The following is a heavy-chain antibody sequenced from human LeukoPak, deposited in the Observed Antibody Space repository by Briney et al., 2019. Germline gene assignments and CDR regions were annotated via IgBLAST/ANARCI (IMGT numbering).Heavy chain of an antibody. V-gene: IGHV3-15*01. J-gene: IGHJ4*02. CDR3: TTSKGLRG. D-gene: IGHD2-8*01. Sequence: GGSLRLSCAASGFTFNNAWMSWVRQAPGKGLEWVGRIKSKNDGGTTDYATPVKGRFSISRDDSKNTLYLQMNSLKIDDTAIYYCTTSKGLRGWGQGTLVTVSS. CDR2: IKSKNDGGTT. CDR1: GFTFNNAW.